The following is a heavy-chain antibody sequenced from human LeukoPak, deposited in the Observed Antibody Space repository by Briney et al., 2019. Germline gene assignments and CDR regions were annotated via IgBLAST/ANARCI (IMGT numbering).Heavy chain of an antibody. CDR2: ISSDGSNK. D-gene: IGHD2-21*02. CDR3: AKAYCGGDCYLAFDY. V-gene: IGHV3-30*04. J-gene: IGHJ4*02. CDR1: GFTFNAYS. Sequence: GGPLRLSCAASGFTFNAYSMHWVRQAPGKGLEWVTVISSDGSNKYYADSVKGRFTISRDNSKNTLDLQMNSLRAEDTAVYYCAKAYCGGDCYLAFDYWGQGTLVTVSS.